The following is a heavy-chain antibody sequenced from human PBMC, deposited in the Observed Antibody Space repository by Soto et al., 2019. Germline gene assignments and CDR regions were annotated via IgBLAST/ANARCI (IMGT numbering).Heavy chain of an antibody. CDR3: VRGYYYGSGSLHWFDP. V-gene: IGHV4-30-4*01. Sequence: QLQLQESGPGLVKPSQTLSLTCTVSGGSINNGHFYWGWIRQPPGKGLEWIGYVYFTGTTYLNPSLKSRINMSFDTSKNQFSLKLRSVTAADTAVYYCVRGYYYGSGSLHWFDPWGQGTLVTVS. J-gene: IGHJ5*02. D-gene: IGHD3-10*01. CDR2: VYFTGTT. CDR1: GGSINNGHFY.